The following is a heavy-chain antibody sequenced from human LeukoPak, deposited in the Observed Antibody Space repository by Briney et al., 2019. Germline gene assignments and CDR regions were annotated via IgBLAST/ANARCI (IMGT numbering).Heavy chain of an antibody. CDR2: IYYSGST. D-gene: IGHD6-13*01. Sequence: SETLSLTCTVSGGSISSYYWSWIRQPPWKGLEWIGYIYYSGSTNYNPSLKSRVTISVDTSKNQFSLKLSSVTAADTAVYYCARQGSSWPGDFDYWGQGTLVTVSS. V-gene: IGHV4-59*08. J-gene: IGHJ4*02. CDR1: GGSISSYY. CDR3: ARQGSSWPGDFDY.